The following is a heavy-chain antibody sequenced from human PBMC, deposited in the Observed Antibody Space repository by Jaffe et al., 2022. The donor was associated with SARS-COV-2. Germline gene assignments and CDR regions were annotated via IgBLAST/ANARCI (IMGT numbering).Heavy chain of an antibody. D-gene: IGHD6-13*01. CDR1: GFTFSGSA. Sequence: EVQLVESGGGLVQPGGSLKLSCAASGFTFSGSAMHWVRQASGKGLEWVGRIRSKANSYATAYAASVKGRFTISRDDSKNTAYLQMNSLKTEDTAVYYCTSGKYSSSWTGGYYYGMDVWGQGTTVTVSS. CDR2: IRSKANSYAT. CDR3: TSGKYSSSWTGGYYYGMDV. V-gene: IGHV3-73*02. J-gene: IGHJ6*02.